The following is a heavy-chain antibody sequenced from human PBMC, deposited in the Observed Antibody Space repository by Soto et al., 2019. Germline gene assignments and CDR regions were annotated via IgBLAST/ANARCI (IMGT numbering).Heavy chain of an antibody. CDR3: ARDYDIWTGQDY. CDR1: GFTFSSYA. J-gene: IGHJ4*02. V-gene: IGHV3-30-3*01. D-gene: IGHD3-9*01. Sequence: GGSLRLSCAASGFTFSSYAMHWVRQAPGKGLEWVAVISYDGSNRYYADSVKGRFTISRDNSKNTLYLQMNSLRAEDTAVYYCARDYDIWTGQDYWGQGTLVTSPQ. CDR2: ISYDGSNR.